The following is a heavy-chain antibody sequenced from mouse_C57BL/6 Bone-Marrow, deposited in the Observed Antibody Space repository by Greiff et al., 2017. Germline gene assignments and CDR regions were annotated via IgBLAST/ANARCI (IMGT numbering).Heavy chain of an antibody. Sequence: QVQLQQSGAELARPGASVKLSCKASGYTFTSYGISWVKQRPGQGLEWIGEIYPRSGNTYYTEKFKGKATLTADKSSSTAYMELRSLTSEDSAVYFCARVDPLREYWGQGTTLTVAS. CDR1: GYTFTSYG. D-gene: IGHD1-1*01. J-gene: IGHJ2*01. CDR3: ARVDPLREY. V-gene: IGHV1-81*01. CDR2: IYPRSGNT.